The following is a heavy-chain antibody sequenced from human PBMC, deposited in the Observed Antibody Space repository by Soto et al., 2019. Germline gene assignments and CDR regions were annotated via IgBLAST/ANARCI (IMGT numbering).Heavy chain of an antibody. Sequence: QVPLVQSGAEVKKPGASVKVSCKASGYTFTSYDINWVRQATGQGLEWMGWMNPNSGNTGYAQKSQGRVTMTRNTSISTAYMELSSLCCQDTAVYYCAGGGVVKEQWLTVYWGQGTLVTVSS. J-gene: IGHJ4*02. CDR3: AGGGVVKEQWLTVY. CDR1: GYTFTSYD. D-gene: IGHD6-19*01. V-gene: IGHV1-8*01. CDR2: MNPNSGNT.